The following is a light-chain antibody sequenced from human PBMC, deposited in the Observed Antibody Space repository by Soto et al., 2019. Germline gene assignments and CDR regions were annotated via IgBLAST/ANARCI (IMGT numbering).Light chain of an antibody. CDR1: QTVNSR. Sequence: EIVLTQSPATLSSSPGERATLSCRASQTVNSRLAWYQHKPGQAPRLLIYHTSNRATGIPARFSGSGSGTDFTLTISSLEPEDFVVYYCQQRSNWPITFGQGTRLEIK. CDR2: HTS. V-gene: IGKV3-11*01. CDR3: QQRSNWPIT. J-gene: IGKJ5*01.